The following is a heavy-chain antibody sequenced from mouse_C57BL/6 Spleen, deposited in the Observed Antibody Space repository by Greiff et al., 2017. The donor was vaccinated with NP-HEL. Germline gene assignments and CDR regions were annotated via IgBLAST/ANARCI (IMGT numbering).Heavy chain of an antibody. CDR2: ISYDGSN. Sequence: ESGPGLVKPSQSLSLTCSVTGYSITSGYYWNWIRQFPGNKLEWMGYISYDGSNNYNPSLKNRISITRDTSKNQFFLKLNSVTTEDTATYYCASSYYSNWYFDVWGTGTTVTVSS. CDR3: ASSYYSNWYFDV. V-gene: IGHV3-6*01. CDR1: GYSITSGYY. D-gene: IGHD2-5*01. J-gene: IGHJ1*03.